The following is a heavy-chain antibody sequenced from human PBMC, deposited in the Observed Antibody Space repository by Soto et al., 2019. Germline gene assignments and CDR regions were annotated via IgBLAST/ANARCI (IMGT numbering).Heavy chain of an antibody. CDR1: GFTVSSNY. V-gene: IGHV3-66*01. Sequence: GGSLRLSCAASGFTVSSNYMSWVRQAPGKGLEWVSVIYSGGTTYYADSVKGRFTISRDNSKNTLYLQMNSLRAEDTAVYYCDSAVAGTFHWGQGTLVTAPQ. CDR2: IYSGGTT. D-gene: IGHD6-19*01. CDR3: DSAVAGTFH. J-gene: IGHJ4*02.